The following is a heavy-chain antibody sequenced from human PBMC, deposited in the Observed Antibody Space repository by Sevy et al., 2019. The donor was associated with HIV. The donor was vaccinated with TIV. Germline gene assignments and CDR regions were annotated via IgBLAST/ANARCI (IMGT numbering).Heavy chain of an antibody. Sequence: ASVKVSCKTSGGTFSGYSISWLRQAPGQGLEWMGGIIAISGTTNYLQRFQGRITITADVSTRTVYMELRSLRMEDTAIYFCARDRDRGYFDPWGQGTLVTVSS. CDR3: ARDRDRGYFDP. CDR1: GGTFSGYS. D-gene: IGHD6-13*01. CDR2: IIAISGTT. J-gene: IGHJ5*02. V-gene: IGHV1-69*13.